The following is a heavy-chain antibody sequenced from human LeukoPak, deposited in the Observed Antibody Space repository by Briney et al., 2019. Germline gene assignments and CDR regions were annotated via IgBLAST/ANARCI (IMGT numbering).Heavy chain of an antibody. CDR1: GYSFTSYW. J-gene: IGHJ6*02. V-gene: IGHV5-51*01. CDR2: IYPGDSDT. Sequence: GESLKISCKGSGYSFTSYWIGWVRQMPGKGLEWIGIIYPGDSDTRYSPSFQGQVTISADKSISTAYLQWSSLKASDTAMYYCARHRTTDYYYYGMDVWGQGTTVTVSS. D-gene: IGHD1-1*01. CDR3: ARHRTTDYYYYGMDV.